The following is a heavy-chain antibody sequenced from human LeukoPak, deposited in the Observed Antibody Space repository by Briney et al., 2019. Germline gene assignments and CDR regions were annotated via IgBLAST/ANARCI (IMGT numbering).Heavy chain of an antibody. J-gene: IGHJ4*02. CDR2: INHSGST. V-gene: IGHV4-34*01. Sequence: SETLSLTCAVYGGSFGGYYWSWIRQPPGKGLEWIGEINHSGSTNYNPSLKSRVTISVDTSKNQFSLKLSSVTAADTAVYYCARGWFRRIVVVITRGGFDYWGQGALVTVSS. CDR3: ARGWFRRIVVVITRGGFDY. D-gene: IGHD3-22*01. CDR1: GGSFGGYY.